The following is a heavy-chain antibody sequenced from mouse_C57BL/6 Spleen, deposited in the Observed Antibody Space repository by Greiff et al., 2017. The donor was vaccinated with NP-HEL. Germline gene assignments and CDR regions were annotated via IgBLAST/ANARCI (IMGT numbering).Heavy chain of an antibody. D-gene: IGHD2-3*01. CDR1: GYTFTSYT. Sequence: VQLQQSGAELARPGASVKMSCKASGYTFTSYTMHWVKQRPGQGLEWIGYINPSSGYTKYNQKFKDKATLTADKSSSTAYMQLSSLTSEDSAVYYCATSGGLLPDYWGQGTTLTVSS. CDR3: ATSGGLLPDY. CDR2: INPSSGYT. J-gene: IGHJ2*01. V-gene: IGHV1-4*01.